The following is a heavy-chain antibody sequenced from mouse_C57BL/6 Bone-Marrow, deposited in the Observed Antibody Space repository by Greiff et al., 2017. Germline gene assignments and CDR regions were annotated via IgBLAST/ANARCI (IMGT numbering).Heavy chain of an antibody. J-gene: IGHJ3*01. V-gene: IGHV1-54*01. CDR3: ARSKNWASWFAD. D-gene: IGHD4-1*01. CDR2: INPGSGGT. Sequence: QVHVKQSGAELVRPGTSVTVSCKASGYAFTNYLIEWVKQRPGQVLEWIGVINPGSGGTTYNEKFKGKATLTADKSSSTAYMQCSSLTSEDSAVYFCARSKNWASWFADWGQGTLVTVAA. CDR1: GYAFTNYL.